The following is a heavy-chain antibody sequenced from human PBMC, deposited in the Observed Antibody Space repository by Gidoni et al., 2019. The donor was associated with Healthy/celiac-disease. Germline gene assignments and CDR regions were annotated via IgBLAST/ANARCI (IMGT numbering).Heavy chain of an antibody. CDR1: GFTVSTNY. D-gene: IGHD4-17*01. CDR3: ASLTVPTYY. J-gene: IGHJ4*02. Sequence: EVQLVEYGGGLVQPGGSLTLSCAASGFTVSTNYMSWVRQAPGKGLEWVSVIYSGGSTSYADSVKGRVTLSSVNSQNPLYLQMNSLGAEDTAVYYCASLTVPTYYWGQVTLVTVSS. CDR2: IYSGGST. V-gene: IGHV3-66*02.